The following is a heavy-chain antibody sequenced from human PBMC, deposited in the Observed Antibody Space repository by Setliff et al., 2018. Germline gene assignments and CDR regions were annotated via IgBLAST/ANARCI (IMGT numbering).Heavy chain of an antibody. CDR3: ARIMGIVGDNWFDP. CDR2: INPNSGGT. Sequence: ASVKVSCKVSGYTLTELSMHWVRQAPGQGLEWMGRINPNSGGTNYAQKFQGRVTMTRDTSISTAYMELSRLRSDDTAVYYCARIMGIVGDNWFDPWGQGTLVTVSS. V-gene: IGHV1-2*06. CDR1: GYTLTELS. J-gene: IGHJ5*02. D-gene: IGHD1-26*01.